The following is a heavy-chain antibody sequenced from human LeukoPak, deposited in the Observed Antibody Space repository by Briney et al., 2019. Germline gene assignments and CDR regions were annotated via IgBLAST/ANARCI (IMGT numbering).Heavy chain of an antibody. CDR2: ISSSRTTI. Sequence: GGPLRLSCAASGFTFSTSGMHWVRQAPGKGLEWVSYISSSRTTIHYADSVKGRFTISKDNAKNSLYLQMNSLRDDDTAVYYCARSPDGSGLFHYWGQGTLVTVSS. J-gene: IGHJ4*02. CDR1: GFTFSTSG. V-gene: IGHV3-48*02. D-gene: IGHD3-10*01. CDR3: ARSPDGSGLFHY.